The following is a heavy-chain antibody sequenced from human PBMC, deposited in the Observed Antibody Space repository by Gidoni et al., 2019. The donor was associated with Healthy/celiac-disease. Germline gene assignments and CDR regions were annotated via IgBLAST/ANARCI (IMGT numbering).Heavy chain of an antibody. CDR2: INHSGNT. V-gene: IGHV4-34*01. D-gene: IGHD3-10*01. Sequence: QVQLPPWGAGLLKPSETLSLTCAVYGGSCSGYYWSWSRQPPGKGLEWIGEINHSGNTNYNPSLKSRVTISVDTSKNQFSLKLSSVTAADTAVYYCARGGGPYYYYGMDVWGQGTTVTVSS. CDR1: GGSCSGYY. CDR3: ARGGGPYYYYGMDV. J-gene: IGHJ6*02.